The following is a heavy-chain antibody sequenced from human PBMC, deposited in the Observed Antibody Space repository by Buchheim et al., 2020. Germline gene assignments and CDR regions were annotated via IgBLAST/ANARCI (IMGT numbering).Heavy chain of an antibody. CDR2: IYYSGST. V-gene: IGHV4-39*01. D-gene: IGHD2-21*02. J-gene: IGHJ5*02. CDR1: GGSISSSSYY. CDR3: ARHAVVVVTTMKLWFDP. Sequence: QLQLQESGPGLVKPSETLSLTCIVSGGSISSSSYYWGWIRQPPGRGLEWIGSIYYSGSTYYNPSLKSRVTMSVATSKNQFSLRLSSMTAADTAVYYCARHAVVVVTTMKLWFDPWGQGTL.